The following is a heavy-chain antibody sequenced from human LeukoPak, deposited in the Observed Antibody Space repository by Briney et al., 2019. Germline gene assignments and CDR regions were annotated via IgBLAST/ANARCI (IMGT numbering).Heavy chain of an antibody. CDR1: GYSISSGYY. Sequence: SETLSLTCTVSGYSISSGYYWGWIRQPPGKGLEWIGSIYHSGSTYYKPSLKSRVTISVDTSKNQFSLKLSSVTAADTAFYYCAGLYYYDSSGFDPWGQGTLVTVSS. J-gene: IGHJ5*02. D-gene: IGHD3-22*01. V-gene: IGHV4-38-2*02. CDR2: IYHSGST. CDR3: AGLYYYDSSGFDP.